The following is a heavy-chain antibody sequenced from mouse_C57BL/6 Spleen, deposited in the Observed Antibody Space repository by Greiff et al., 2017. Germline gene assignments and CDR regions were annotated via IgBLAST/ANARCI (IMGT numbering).Heavy chain of an antibody. J-gene: IGHJ2*01. CDR2: INPNNGGT. Sequence: EVQLQQSGPELVKPGASVKMSCKASGYTFTDYNMHWVKQSHGKSLEWIGYINPNNGGTSYNQKFKGKATLTVNKSSSTAYMELRSLTSEESAVYYCARGGGGDYDGVLDYWGQGTTLTVSS. V-gene: IGHV1-22*01. D-gene: IGHD2-4*01. CDR3: ARGGGGDYDGVLDY. CDR1: GYTFTDYN.